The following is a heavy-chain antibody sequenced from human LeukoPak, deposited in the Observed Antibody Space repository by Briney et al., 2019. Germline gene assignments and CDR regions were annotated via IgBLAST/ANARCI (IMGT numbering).Heavy chain of an antibody. Sequence: GGSLRLSCAASGFTFSSYGMHWVRQAPGKGLEWVAFIRYDGSNKYYVDSVKGRFTISRDNSKNTLYLQMNSLRAEDTAVYYCAKDQGITIFGVVIDYFDYCGQGTLVTVSS. CDR2: IRYDGSNK. J-gene: IGHJ4*02. CDR1: GFTFSSYG. V-gene: IGHV3-30*02. CDR3: AKDQGITIFGVVIDYFDY. D-gene: IGHD3-3*01.